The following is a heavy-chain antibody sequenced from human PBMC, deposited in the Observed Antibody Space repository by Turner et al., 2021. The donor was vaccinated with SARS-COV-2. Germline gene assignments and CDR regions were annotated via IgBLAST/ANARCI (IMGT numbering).Heavy chain of an antibody. CDR1: GGTFSSYA. CDR3: ARGGYYYDSSGYPFDY. CDR2: IIPMFGIA. D-gene: IGHD3-22*01. Sequence: QVQLLQSGAEVQKPGSSVKVSCTASGGTFSSYASSWVRQAPGHGLEWRGRIIPMFGIANYAQKFQGRVTITADKSTSTAYMELSSLRSEDTAVYYCARGGYYYDSSGYPFDYWGQGTLVTVSS. V-gene: IGHV1-69*09. J-gene: IGHJ4*02.